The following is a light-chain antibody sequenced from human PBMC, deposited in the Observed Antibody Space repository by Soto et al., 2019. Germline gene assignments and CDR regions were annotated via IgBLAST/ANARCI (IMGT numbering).Light chain of an antibody. CDR1: SSDVGGYDY. Sequence: QSVLTQPPSASGSPGQSVTISCTGTSSDVGGYDYVSWYQQHPGKAPKLMIYDVTKRPSGVPDRFSGSKSANTASLTVSGLQAEDEADYYCSSYAGTPIVFGPGTKVTVL. CDR3: SSYAGTPIV. CDR2: DVT. J-gene: IGLJ1*01. V-gene: IGLV2-8*01.